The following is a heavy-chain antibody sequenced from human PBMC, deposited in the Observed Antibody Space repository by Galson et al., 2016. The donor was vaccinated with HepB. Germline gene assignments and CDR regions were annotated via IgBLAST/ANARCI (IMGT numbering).Heavy chain of an antibody. V-gene: IGHV3-23*01. J-gene: IGHJ5*02. CDR1: GFTFSSYA. CDR3: ATDNLAYCGADCYS. Sequence: SLRLSCAASGFTFSSYAMMWVRQTPGKGLEWVSSISSSGRITYYADSVRGRFTISRDNSKSTLYPRMNSLRAEDTAVYYCATDNLAYCGADCYSWGQGTRVTVSS. D-gene: IGHD2-21*02. CDR2: ISSSGRIT.